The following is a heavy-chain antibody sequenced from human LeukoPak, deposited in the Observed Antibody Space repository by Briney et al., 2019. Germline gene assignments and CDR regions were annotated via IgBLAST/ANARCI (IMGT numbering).Heavy chain of an antibody. CDR1: GFTFSNYA. V-gene: IGHV3-64*02. CDR3: LAMQYHYYGSDNYNLFNS. Sequence: PGGSLRLSCVAPGFTFSNYAMHGGRQPPGKGLEYVSAISSNGDGTYYADSVKGRFTISRDNAENTLHLQMHGLRAEDVGVYYCLAMQYHYYGSDNYNLFNSWGQGALVTVSS. CDR2: ISSNGDGT. J-gene: IGHJ4*02. D-gene: IGHD2-21*02.